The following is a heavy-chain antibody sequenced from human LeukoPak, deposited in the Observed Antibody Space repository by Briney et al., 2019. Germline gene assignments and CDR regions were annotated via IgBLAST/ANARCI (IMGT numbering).Heavy chain of an antibody. CDR1: GFTFSSYD. D-gene: IGHD6-19*01. CDR3: ARVRRDSSGWYHVDY. V-gene: IGHV3-13*01. CDR2: ITTAGDT. J-gene: IGHJ4*02. Sequence: GGSLRLSCAASGFTFSSYDMHWVRPVRGKGLEWVSAITTAGDTFYPGSVKGRFTTSRENAKNSFYLQMNSLRAGDTAVYYCARVRRDSSGWYHVDYWGQGTLVTVSS.